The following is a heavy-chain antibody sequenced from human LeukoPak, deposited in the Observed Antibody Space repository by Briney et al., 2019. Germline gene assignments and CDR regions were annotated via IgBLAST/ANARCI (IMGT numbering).Heavy chain of an antibody. J-gene: IGHJ5*02. Sequence: ASVKVSCKASGYTFTSYYMHWVRQAPGQGLEWMGIINPSGGSTSYAQKFQGRVTMTRDTSTSTVYMELSSLRSEDTAVYYCAKDLMRWSRSYALDPWGQGTLVIVSS. V-gene: IGHV1-46*01. CDR1: GYTFTSYY. CDR3: AKDLMRWSRSYALDP. D-gene: IGHD1-26*01. CDR2: INPSGGST.